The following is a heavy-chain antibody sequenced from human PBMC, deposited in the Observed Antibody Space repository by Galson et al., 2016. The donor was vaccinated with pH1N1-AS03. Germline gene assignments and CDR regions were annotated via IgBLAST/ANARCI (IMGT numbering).Heavy chain of an antibody. CDR3: ARRVDTIMKYQYYYDMDV. V-gene: IGHV4-61*02. D-gene: IGHD3-16*01. CDR1: GGSISSGNYY. CDR2: IYTSGRT. J-gene: IGHJ6*02. Sequence: TLSLTCTVSGGSISSGNYYWSWIRQPAGKGLEWIGRIYTSGRTNYNPSLKSRVTISVDTSKNQFSLKLTSVTASDTAVYYCARRVDTIMKYQYYYDMDVWGQGTTVTVSS.